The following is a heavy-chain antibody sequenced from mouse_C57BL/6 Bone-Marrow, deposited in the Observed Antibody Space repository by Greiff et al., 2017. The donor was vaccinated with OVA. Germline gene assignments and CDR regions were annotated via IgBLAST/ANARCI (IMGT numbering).Heavy chain of an antibody. J-gene: IGHJ3*01. Sequence: EVKLMESEGGLVQPGSSMKLSCTASGFTFSDYYMAWVRQVPEKGLEWVANINYDGSSTYYLDSLKSRFIISRDNAKNILYLQMSSLKSEDTATYYCAREGYYHGGFAYWGQGTLVTVSA. D-gene: IGHD2-13*01. V-gene: IGHV5-16*01. CDR1: GFTFSDYY. CDR3: AREGYYHGGFAY. CDR2: INYDGSST.